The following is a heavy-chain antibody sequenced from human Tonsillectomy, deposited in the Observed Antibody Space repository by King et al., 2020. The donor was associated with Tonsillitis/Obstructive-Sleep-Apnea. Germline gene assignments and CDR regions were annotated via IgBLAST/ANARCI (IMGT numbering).Heavy chain of an antibody. D-gene: IGHD3-3*01. CDR2: ISSNGGST. CDR3: VKGVADCWCGYFRNLYYYYGMDV. J-gene: IGHJ6*02. CDR1: GFTFSSYA. Sequence: VQLVESGGGLVQPGGSLRLSCSASGFTFSSYAMHGVRQAPGKGLEYVSAISSNGGSTYYADSVKGRFTISRDNSKNTLYLQMSSLRAEDTAVYYCVKGVADCWCGYFRNLYYYYGMDVWGQGTPVTVSS. V-gene: IGHV3-64D*06.